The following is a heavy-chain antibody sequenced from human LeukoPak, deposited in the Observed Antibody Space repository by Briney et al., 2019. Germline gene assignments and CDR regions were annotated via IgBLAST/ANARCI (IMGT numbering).Heavy chain of an antibody. J-gene: IGHJ4*02. D-gene: IGHD1-1*01. V-gene: IGHV3-49*03. Sequence: GGSLRLSCTSSGFTFREFAVSWFRQAPGKGLEWIGFIRSSIYGGTPKAAASVKGRFVFSRDDSKGVAYLRMNSLKTDDTAVYYCSREWGNGNDLRPDSWGQGTLVTVSS. CDR1: GFTFREFA. CDR3: SREWGNGNDLRPDS. CDR2: IRSSIYGGTP.